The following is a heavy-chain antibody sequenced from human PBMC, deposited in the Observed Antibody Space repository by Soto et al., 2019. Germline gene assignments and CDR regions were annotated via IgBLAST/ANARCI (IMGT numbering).Heavy chain of an antibody. CDR3: ARGRVDGGELDL. V-gene: IGHV3-33*01. J-gene: IGHJ4*02. CDR2: IWYDASNK. D-gene: IGHD1-26*01. CDR1: GFTFRTYG. Sequence: VQLVESGGGVVQPGRSLRLSCAASGFTFRTYGMYWVRQAPGKGLEWVAVIWYDASNKYYADSVKGRFTISRDNSKNTLYLQMNSLRAEDTAVYYCARGRVDGGELDLWGQGTLVTVSS.